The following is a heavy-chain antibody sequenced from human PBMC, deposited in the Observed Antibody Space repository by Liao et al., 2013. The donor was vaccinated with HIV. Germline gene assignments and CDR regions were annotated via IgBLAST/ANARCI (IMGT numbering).Heavy chain of an antibody. J-gene: IGHJ3*02. D-gene: IGHD1-26*01. CDR2: IYYGGSNS. V-gene: IGHV4-30-4*08. Sequence: QVQLQESGPGLVKPSQTLSLTCTVSGGSISSGDYYWSWIRQPPGKGLEWIGFIYYGGSNSYYNPSLKNRVTISVDRSKNQFSLKLSSVTAADTAVYYCARGFRGSYGGDAFDIWGQGTMVTVSS. CDR3: ARGFRGSYGGDAFDI. CDR1: GGSISSGDYY.